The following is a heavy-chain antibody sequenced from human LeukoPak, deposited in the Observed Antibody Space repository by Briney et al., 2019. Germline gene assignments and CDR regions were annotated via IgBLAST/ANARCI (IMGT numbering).Heavy chain of an antibody. CDR2: IIPILGIA. CDR3: ARDCISTNCYNAFDI. J-gene: IGHJ3*02. D-gene: IGHD2-2*02. V-gene: IGHV1-69*04. CDR1: GDTFNTYT. Sequence: ASVKVSCKASGDTFNTYTISWVRQAPGQGLEWIGTIIPILGIANYAQKFQGRVTITADKSTTTAYMELSSLRSEDTAVYYCARDCISTNCYNAFDIWGQGTLVTVSS.